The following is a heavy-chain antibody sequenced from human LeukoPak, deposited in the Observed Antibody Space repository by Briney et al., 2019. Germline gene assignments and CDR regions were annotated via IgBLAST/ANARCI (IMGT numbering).Heavy chain of an antibody. V-gene: IGHV3-21*01. J-gene: IGHJ5*02. CDR1: GFTFSSYR. CDR2: ISSSSSYI. D-gene: IGHD3-16*01. Sequence: GGSLRLSCAASGFTFSSYRVNWVRQATGKGLEGVSSISSSSSYIFYAESVRGRFTISRDNSKNNLYLQMNSLRAEDTAVYFCAKGDKMLTWRRTYNRFDPWGQGTLVTVSS. CDR3: AKGDKMLTWRRTYNRFDP.